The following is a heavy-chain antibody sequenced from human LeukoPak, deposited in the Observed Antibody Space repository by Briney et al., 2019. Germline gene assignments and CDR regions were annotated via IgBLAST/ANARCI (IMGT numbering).Heavy chain of an antibody. CDR1: GFTFTSYS. V-gene: IGHV3-48*02. D-gene: IGHD3-16*01. J-gene: IGHJ4*02. CDR2: ISSSSRTI. Sequence: GGSLRLSCAASGFTFTSYSMNWGRQAPGKGLEWVSYISSSSRTIYYADSVKGRLTISRDNAKNSLYLQMNSLRDEDTAVYYCARGRTGFGDYWGQGSLVTVSS. CDR3: ARGRTGFGDY.